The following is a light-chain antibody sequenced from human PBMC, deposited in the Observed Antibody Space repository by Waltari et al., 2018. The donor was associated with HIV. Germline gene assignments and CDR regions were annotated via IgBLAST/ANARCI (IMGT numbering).Light chain of an antibody. V-gene: IGLV3-21*01. CDR1: RTGGRR. CDR2: YDS. Sequence: SYSLTQPPPVSAAPGKTATVTCGGTRTGGRRVHRYQQKPGQAPVLVISYDSDRPSGIPERFSGSNSGDTATLTISRVEAGDEADYYCQVWDSDNDHNVFGSGTQVTVL. J-gene: IGLJ1*01. CDR3: QVWDSDNDHNV.